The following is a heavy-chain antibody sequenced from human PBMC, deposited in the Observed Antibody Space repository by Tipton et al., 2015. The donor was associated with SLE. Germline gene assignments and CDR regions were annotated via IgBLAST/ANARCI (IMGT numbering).Heavy chain of an antibody. Sequence: TLSLTCTVSGGSISSHYWSWIRQPPEKGLEWIGYIYYSGSTNYNPSLKSRVTISVDKSKNQFSLKLSSVTAADTAVYYCARIGIAVAGFNYWGQGTLVTVSS. D-gene: IGHD6-19*01. CDR2: IYYSGST. CDR1: GGSISSHY. CDR3: ARIGIAVAGFNY. V-gene: IGHV4-59*11. J-gene: IGHJ4*02.